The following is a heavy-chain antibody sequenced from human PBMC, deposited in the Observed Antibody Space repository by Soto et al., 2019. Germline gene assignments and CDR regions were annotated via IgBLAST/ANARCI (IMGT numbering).Heavy chain of an antibody. CDR3: AREDGYNLFDY. CDR1: GGSISSYY. J-gene: IGHJ4*02. Sequence: SETLSLTCTVSGGSISSYYWSWIRQPPGKGLEWIGYIYYSGSTNYNPSLKSRVTISVDTSKNQFSLKLSSVTAADTAVYYCAREDGYNLFDYWGQGTLVTVSS. D-gene: IGHD5-12*01. CDR2: IYYSGST. V-gene: IGHV4-59*01.